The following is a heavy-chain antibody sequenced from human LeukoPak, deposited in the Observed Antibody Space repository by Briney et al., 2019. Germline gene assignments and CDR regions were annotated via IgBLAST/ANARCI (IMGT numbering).Heavy chain of an antibody. CDR2: IGGSGRKI. Sequence: PGGSLKLSCAASGFTFSDYCINWIRQAPGKGLEWLAYIGGSGRKIDYADSVKGRFTISRDNAQNLLYLHMNSLRAEDSAIYYCARDLNVGMDVWGRGTTVTVSS. CDR1: GFTFSDYC. V-gene: IGHV3-11*01. CDR3: ARDLNVGMDV. J-gene: IGHJ6*02.